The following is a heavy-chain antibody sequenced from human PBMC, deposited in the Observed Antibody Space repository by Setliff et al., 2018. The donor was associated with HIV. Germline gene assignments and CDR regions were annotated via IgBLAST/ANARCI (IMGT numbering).Heavy chain of an antibody. Sequence: ASETLSLTCAVYGGSLTGYYWSWIRQPPGMGLEWIGEIHHGGATKYNPSLKSRVTISLGTSKNQFSLRLTSVTAADTALYYCASGYNFWSGYFVVAESYQYWGQGTVVTVSS. CDR1: GGSLTGYY. D-gene: IGHD3-3*01. J-gene: IGHJ1*01. CDR3: ASGYNFWSGYFVVAESYQY. CDR2: IHHGGAT. V-gene: IGHV4-34*01.